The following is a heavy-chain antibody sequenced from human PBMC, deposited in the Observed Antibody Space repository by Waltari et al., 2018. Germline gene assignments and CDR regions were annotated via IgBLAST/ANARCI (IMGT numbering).Heavy chain of an antibody. CDR2: INSDGSSI. CDR1: GFRFSGER. Sequence: EVQLVEAGGDIVQTGGSLILSWAASGFRFSGERMHWVRQVPGKGLVLVSSINSDGSSISYSDSVKGRFTISRDNSKNMLYLQLNSLRAEDTAVYYCARKGGRGYTYGPFYYDSWGQGTLVTVSS. V-gene: IGHV3-74*01. D-gene: IGHD5-18*01. J-gene: IGHJ4*02. CDR3: ARKGGRGYTYGPFYYDS.